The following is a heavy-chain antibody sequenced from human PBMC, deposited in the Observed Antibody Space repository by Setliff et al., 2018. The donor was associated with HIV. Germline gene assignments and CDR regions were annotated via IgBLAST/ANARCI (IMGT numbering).Heavy chain of an antibody. D-gene: IGHD6-19*01. Sequence: NPSETLSLTCAVSGGSIGSSNWWSWVRQPPGKGLEWIGEIYYSGSTNYNPSLKSRGTISVDTSKNQFSLKLSSVTAADTAVYYCARRTEQWLGGDRYYYYMDVWGKGTTVTVSS. CDR2: IYYSGST. CDR3: ARRTEQWLGGDRYYYYMDV. J-gene: IGHJ6*03. CDR1: GGSIGSSNW. V-gene: IGHV4-4*02.